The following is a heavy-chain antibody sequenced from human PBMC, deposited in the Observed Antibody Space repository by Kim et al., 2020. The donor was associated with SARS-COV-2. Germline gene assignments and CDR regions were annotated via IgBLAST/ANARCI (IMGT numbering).Heavy chain of an antibody. CDR1: GYTFTSYG. D-gene: IGHD3-3*01. CDR2: ISAYNGNT. Sequence: ASVKVSCKASGYTFTSYGISWVRQAPGQGLEWMGWISAYNGNTNYAQKLQGRVTMTTDTSTSTAYMELRSLRSDDTAVYYCARDHIPVLRFLEWNPRFDPWGQGTLVTVSS. J-gene: IGHJ5*02. V-gene: IGHV1-18*01. CDR3: ARDHIPVLRFLEWNPRFDP.